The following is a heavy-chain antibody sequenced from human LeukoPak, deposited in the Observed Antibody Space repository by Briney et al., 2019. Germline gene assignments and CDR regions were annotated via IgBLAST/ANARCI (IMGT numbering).Heavy chain of an antibody. CDR3: ARHKIYYYGSGSYYKPGYYYYYMDV. CDR1: GYSISSGYY. J-gene: IGHJ6*03. CDR2: ISHSGST. D-gene: IGHD3-10*01. Sequence: SETLSLTCTVSGYSISSGYYWGWIRQPPGKGLEWIGSISHSGSTNHNPSLKSRVTISVDTSKNQFSLKLSSVTAADTAVYYCARHKIYYYGSGSYYKPGYYYYYMDVWGKGTTVTISS. V-gene: IGHV4-38-2*02.